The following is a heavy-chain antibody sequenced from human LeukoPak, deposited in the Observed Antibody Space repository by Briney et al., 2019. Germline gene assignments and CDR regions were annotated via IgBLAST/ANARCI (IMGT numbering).Heavy chain of an antibody. CDR1: GFTFSSYE. CDR2: ISSSGSTI. CDR3: ARAGSGRITMVRGAIVDY. V-gene: IGHV3-48*03. J-gene: IGHJ4*02. D-gene: IGHD3-10*01. Sequence: GGSLRLSCAASGFTFSSYEMNWVRQAPGKGLEWVSYISSSGSTIYYADSVKGRFTISRDNAKNTLYLQMNSLRAEDTAVYYCARAGSGRITMVRGAIVDYWGQGTLVTVSS.